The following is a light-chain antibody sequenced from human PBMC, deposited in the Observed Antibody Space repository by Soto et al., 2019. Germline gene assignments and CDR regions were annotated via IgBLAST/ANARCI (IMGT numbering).Light chain of an antibody. J-gene: IGKJ1*01. CDR1: QSIANH. V-gene: IGKV1-39*01. CDR2: AAS. Sequence: DIPMTQSPSSLSASVGDRVTITCRASQSIANHLNWYQQKPGKAPNLLIYAASSLQSGVPSRFSGSGSGTDFTLSISSLQPEDFATYYCQQSYTSTPWTFGQGTKVEIK. CDR3: QQSYTSTPWT.